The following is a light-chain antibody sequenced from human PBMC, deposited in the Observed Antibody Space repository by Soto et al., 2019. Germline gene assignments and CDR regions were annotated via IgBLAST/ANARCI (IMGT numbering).Light chain of an antibody. V-gene: IGKV1-5*01. CDR1: QSISSW. Sequence: DIQMTQSPSTLSASVGDRVTITCRASQSISSWLAWYQQKPGKDPKLLIYDASSLESGVPSRFSGSGSGTEFTLTIRSLQPDDFATYYCQQYNSYSYTFGQGTKLEIK. CDR3: QQYNSYSYT. J-gene: IGKJ2*01. CDR2: DAS.